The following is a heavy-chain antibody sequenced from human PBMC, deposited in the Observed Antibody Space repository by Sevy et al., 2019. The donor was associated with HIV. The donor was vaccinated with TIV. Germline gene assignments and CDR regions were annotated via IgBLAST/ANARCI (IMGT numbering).Heavy chain of an antibody. Sequence: SETLSLTCSVTGDSSSTYYWSWIRQRPGKGLEWIGYSFYSGITKYNPSLKSRVTISVGTSKNQFSLRLSSVTAADTAVYYCARGVVAYYFEYWGQGTLVTVSS. CDR1: GDSSSTYY. CDR2: SFYSGIT. J-gene: IGHJ4*02. D-gene: IGHD2-15*01. V-gene: IGHV4-59*01. CDR3: ARGVVAYYFEY.